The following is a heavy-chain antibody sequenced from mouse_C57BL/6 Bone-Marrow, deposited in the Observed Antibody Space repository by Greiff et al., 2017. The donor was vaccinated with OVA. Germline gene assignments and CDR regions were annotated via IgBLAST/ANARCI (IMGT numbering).Heavy chain of an antibody. CDR2: ISYSGST. Sequence: EVKLQESGPGLAKPSQTLSFTCSVTGYSITSDYWNWVRKFPGNKLEYMGYISYSGSTYYNPSLKSRISITRDTSKNQYYLQLNSVTTEDTAPYCCARDSAPTFDYWGQGTTLTVSS. CDR3: ARDSAPTFDY. CDR1: GYSITSDY. J-gene: IGHJ2*01. V-gene: IGHV3-8*01.